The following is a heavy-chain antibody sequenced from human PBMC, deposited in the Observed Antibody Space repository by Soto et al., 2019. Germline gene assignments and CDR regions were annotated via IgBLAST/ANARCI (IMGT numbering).Heavy chain of an antibody. CDR1: GGTFSSYA. CDR3: ARGHSVVVTAIINRGYYYGMDV. D-gene: IGHD2-21*02. J-gene: IGHJ6*02. Sequence: QVQLVQSGAEVKKPGSSVKVSCKASGGTFSSYAISWVRQAPGQGLEWMGGIIPIFGTANYAQTFQGRVTITADESTSTAYRERSSVRAEDTAGDYCARGHSVVVTAIINRGYYYGMDVWGQGATVTVSS. CDR2: IIPIFGTA. V-gene: IGHV1-69*01.